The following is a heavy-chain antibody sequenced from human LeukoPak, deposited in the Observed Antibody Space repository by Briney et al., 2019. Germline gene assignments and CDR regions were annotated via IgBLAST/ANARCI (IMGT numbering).Heavy chain of an antibody. Sequence: GGSLRLSCASSGFTFSDYYMSWIRQAPGKGLEWVSYISSSGSTIYYADSVKARFIISRDNAKNSLYLQMNSRRAEDTAVYYCAREYGANFDYWGQGTLVTVSS. CDR1: GFTFSDYY. CDR2: ISSSGSTI. D-gene: IGHD4-17*01. V-gene: IGHV3-11*01. CDR3: AREYGANFDY. J-gene: IGHJ4*02.